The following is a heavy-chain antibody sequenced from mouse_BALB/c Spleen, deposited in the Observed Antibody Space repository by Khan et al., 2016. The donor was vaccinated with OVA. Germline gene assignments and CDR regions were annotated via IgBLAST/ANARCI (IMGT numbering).Heavy chain of an antibody. CDR2: ITYSGST. J-gene: IGHJ2*01. D-gene: IGHD1-1*01. V-gene: IGHV3-2*02. CDR3: ARDYGSSYLFFDY. CDR1: GYSITSDYA. Sequence: VQLQESGPGLVKPSQSLSLTCTVTGYSITSDYAWNWIRQFPGNKLEWMAYITYSGSTGYNPSLKGRISITRETSKNQFFLQLNSVTTEDTATCYCARDYGSSYLFFDYWGQGTTLTVSS.